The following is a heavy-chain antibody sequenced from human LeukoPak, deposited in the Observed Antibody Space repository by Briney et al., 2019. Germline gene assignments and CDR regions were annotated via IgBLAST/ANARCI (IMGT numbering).Heavy chain of an antibody. J-gene: IGHJ4*02. CDR1: GGSFSTYY. D-gene: IGHD3-16*01. Sequence: PSETLSLTCTVSGGSFSTYYWSWIRQPPGRGLEWIGFIYYSGSTDYNPSLKSRVTMSLDTSKNQFSLKLSSLTAADTAVYYCVRAVISFGAAVAKGFDCWGQGTLVTVSP. CDR3: VRAVISFGAAVAKGFDC. V-gene: IGHV4-59*01. CDR2: IYYSGST.